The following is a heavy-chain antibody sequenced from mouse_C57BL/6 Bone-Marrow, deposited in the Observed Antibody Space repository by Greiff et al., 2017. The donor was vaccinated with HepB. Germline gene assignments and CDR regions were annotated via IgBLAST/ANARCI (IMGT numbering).Heavy chain of an antibody. CDR1: GYTFTSYW. J-gene: IGHJ4*01. D-gene: IGHD1-1*01. V-gene: IGHV1-69*01. CDR2: IDPSDSYT. CDR3: ARKTPLATVVGGAMDY. Sequence: VQLQQPGAELVMPGASVKLSCKASGYTFTSYWMHWVKQRPGQGLEWIGEIDPSDSYTNYDQKFKGKSTLTVDKSSSTAYMQLSSLTSEDSAVYYCARKTPLATVVGGAMDYWGQGTSVTVSS.